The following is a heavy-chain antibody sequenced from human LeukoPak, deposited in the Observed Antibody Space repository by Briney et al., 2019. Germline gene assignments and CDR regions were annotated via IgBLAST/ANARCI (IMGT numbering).Heavy chain of an antibody. J-gene: IGHJ6*03. CDR3: ARARRTTVGYYYYMDV. D-gene: IGHD1-14*01. V-gene: IGHV3-48*01. CDR2: ISSSSSTI. CDR1: GFTFSSYS. Sequence: PGGSLRLSCAASGFTFSSYSMNWVRQAPGKGLEWVSYISSSSSTIYYADSVKGRFTISRDNAKNSLYLQMNSLRAEDTAVYYCARARRTTVGYYYYMDVWGKGTTVTVSS.